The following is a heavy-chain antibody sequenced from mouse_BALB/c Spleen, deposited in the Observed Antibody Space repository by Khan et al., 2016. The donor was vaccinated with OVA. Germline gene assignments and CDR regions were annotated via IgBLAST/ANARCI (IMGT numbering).Heavy chain of an antibody. CDR3: TRLAYYYDSEGFAY. J-gene: IGHJ3*01. Sequence: EVMLVESGGDLVKPGGSLKLSCAASGFTFSTYGMSWVRQTPDKRLEWVATISSGGSYTYYPDSVKGRFTISRDNAKNTLYMQMSSLKSEAIAMYYCTRLAYYYDSEGFAYWGQGTLVTVST. CDR2: ISSGGSYT. D-gene: IGHD1-1*01. CDR1: GFTFSTYG. V-gene: IGHV5-6*01.